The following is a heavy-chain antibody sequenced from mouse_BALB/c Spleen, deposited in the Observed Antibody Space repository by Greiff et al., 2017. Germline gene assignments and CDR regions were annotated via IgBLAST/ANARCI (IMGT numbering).Heavy chain of an antibody. CDR2: ILPGSGST. V-gene: IGHV1-9*01. CDR3: ARSDWYCGV. J-gene: IGHJ1*01. CDR1: GYTFSSYW. Sequence: QVQLQQSGAELMKPGASVKISCKATGYTFSSYWIEWVKQRPGHGLEWIGEILPGSGSTNYTDKIKGKATFTADTSTNTAYMQLSSLTSEDSTVYYCARSDWYCGVWGAGTTGTVSS.